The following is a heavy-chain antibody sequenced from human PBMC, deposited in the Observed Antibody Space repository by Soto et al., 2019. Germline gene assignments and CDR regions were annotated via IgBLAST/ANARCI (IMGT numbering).Heavy chain of an antibody. CDR3: AKDRAEWGSYDY. J-gene: IGHJ4*02. Sequence: GGSLRLSCAASGFTFSSYAMSWVRQAPGKGLKWVSTISGSGGSTYYAESVKGRFTISRDNSKNTLYLQMNSLRAEDTAVYYCAKDRAEWGSYDYWGQGILVTSPQ. V-gene: IGHV3-23*01. D-gene: IGHD7-27*01. CDR1: GFTFSSYA. CDR2: ISGSGGST.